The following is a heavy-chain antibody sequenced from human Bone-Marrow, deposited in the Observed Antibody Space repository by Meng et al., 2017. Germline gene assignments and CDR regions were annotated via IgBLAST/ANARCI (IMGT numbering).Heavy chain of an antibody. CDR1: GFTLSSYW. CDR3: ARERGSRQFDL. J-gene: IGHJ2*01. D-gene: IGHD3-10*01. V-gene: IGHV3-7*01. CDR2: IKQDGSEM. Sequence: GGFLRLSCVASGFTLSSYWMGWVRQAPGKGLEWVANIKQDGSEMYYVDSVKGRFTISRDNAKNSLYVQMNSLRVEDTAVYYCARERGSRQFDLWGRGTLVTVSS.